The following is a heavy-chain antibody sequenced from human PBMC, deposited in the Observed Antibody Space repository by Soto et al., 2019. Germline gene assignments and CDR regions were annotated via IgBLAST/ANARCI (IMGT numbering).Heavy chain of an antibody. CDR3: ARVSGHVYATLHGPFDY. V-gene: IGHV3-30*04. D-gene: IGHD2-8*01. CDR2: ISHDGRIK. CDR1: EFTFNRHA. J-gene: IGHJ4*02. Sequence: QVQLVESGGGVVRPGRSLRLSCAASEFTFNRHAMHWVRQAPGKGLEWVAVISHDGRIKYYADSVKGRFTISRDNSMNTLDLQMNSLRAEDTAIYFCARVSGHVYATLHGPFDYWGQGTLVTVSS.